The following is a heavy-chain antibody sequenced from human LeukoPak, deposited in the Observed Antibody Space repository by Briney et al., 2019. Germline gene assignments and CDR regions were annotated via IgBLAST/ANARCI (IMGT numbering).Heavy chain of an antibody. V-gene: IGHV4-4*09. CDR1: GASMSSNY. J-gene: IGHJ4*02. CDR3: ASTRRAAVAGRFDS. CDR2: IYHSGNT. Sequence: SETLSLTCNVSGASMSSNYWSWLRQPPGKGLEWIGYIYHSGNTNYSPSLESRVTMSVDESKNQFSLRVHFVSAADTAVYYCASTRRAAVAGRFDSWGQGTLVTVSS. D-gene: IGHD6-19*01.